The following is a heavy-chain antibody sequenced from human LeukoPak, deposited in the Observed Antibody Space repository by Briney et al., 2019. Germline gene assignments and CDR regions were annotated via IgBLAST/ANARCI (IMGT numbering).Heavy chain of an antibody. CDR2: ISSSSSTI. D-gene: IGHD2/OR15-2a*01. J-gene: IGHJ2*01. Sequence: GGSLRLSCAASGFTFSSYSMNWVRQAPGKGLEWVSYISSSSSTIYYADSVKGRLTISRDDSRNTQYLQLNSLRLEDTAVYYCARVPPFATYWYFDPWGRGTLVTVSS. V-gene: IGHV3-48*01. CDR3: ARVPPFATYWYFDP. CDR1: GFTFSSYS.